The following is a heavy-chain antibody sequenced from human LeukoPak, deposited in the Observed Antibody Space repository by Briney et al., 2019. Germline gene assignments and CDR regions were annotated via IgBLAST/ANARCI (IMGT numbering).Heavy chain of an antibody. CDR2: IYYSGST. D-gene: IGHD3-10*01. CDR1: GGSISSGDYY. V-gene: IGHV4-31*03. J-gene: IGHJ5*02. Sequence: SQTLSLTCTVSGGSISSGDYYWSWIRQHPGKGLEWIGYIYYSGSTYYNPSLKSRVTISVDTSKNQFSLKLSSVTAADTAVYYCASTPFTMVRFLFDPWGQGTLVTVSS. CDR3: ASTPFTMVRFLFDP.